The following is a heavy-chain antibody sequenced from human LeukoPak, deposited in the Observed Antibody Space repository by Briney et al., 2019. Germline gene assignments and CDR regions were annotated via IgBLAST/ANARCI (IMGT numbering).Heavy chain of an antibody. CDR1: GFTFDDYA. Sequence: TGGPLRLSCAASGFTFDDYAMHWVRQAPGKGLEWVSGISWNSGSIGYADSVKGRFTISRDNAKNSLYLQMNSLRAEDTALYYCAKGTDYGDYEWGVDYWGQGTLVTVSS. V-gene: IGHV3-9*01. CDR2: ISWNSGSI. D-gene: IGHD4-17*01. J-gene: IGHJ4*02. CDR3: AKGTDYGDYEWGVDY.